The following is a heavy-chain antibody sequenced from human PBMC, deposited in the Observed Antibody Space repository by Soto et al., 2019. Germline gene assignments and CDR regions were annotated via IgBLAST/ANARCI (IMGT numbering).Heavy chain of an antibody. J-gene: IGHJ6*02. V-gene: IGHV3-48*02. CDR1: GFIFSDYT. Sequence: EVQLVESGGELVQPGGSLRLSCAASGFIFSDYTMTWVRQAPGRGLEFVSHISSSGDAIFYAESVKGRFTVSRDNAKNSLYLQMNSLRDDDTAVYFCARDHGGSTWFVGVYYFFGMDVWGQGTAVTVSS. CDR3: ARDHGGSTWFVGVYYFFGMDV. CDR2: ISSSGDAI. D-gene: IGHD6-13*01.